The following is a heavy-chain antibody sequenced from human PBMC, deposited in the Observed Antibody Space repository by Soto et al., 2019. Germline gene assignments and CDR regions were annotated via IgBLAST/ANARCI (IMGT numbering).Heavy chain of an antibody. CDR2: IKSDGSGT. CDR3: ARGDGDYYDGNGYLGRH. CDR1: GFTFSSYW. Sequence: EVQLVESGGGLVQPGGSLTLSCAASGFTFSSYWMHWVRQAPGKGLMWVARIKSDGSGTIYADSVKGRLTISRDNARNTLYLQMNSLRAEDTAVYFCARGDGDYYDGNGYLGRHWGQGTLVTVSS. V-gene: IGHV3-74*01. J-gene: IGHJ4*02. D-gene: IGHD3-22*01.